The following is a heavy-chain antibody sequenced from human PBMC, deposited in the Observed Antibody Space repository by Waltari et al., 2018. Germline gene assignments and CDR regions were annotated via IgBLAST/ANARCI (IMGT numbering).Heavy chain of an antibody. CDR3: ARGPDGFDV. CDR1: GGTFTTLG. CDR2: IVPSFHTP. V-gene: IGHV1-69*01. J-gene: IGHJ3*01. Sequence: QVQLVQSGAEVKKPGSSVKVSCKTSGGTFTTLGITWVRKAPGQGLEWMGGIVPSFHTPHYAQKLQDRVTISADESTSTVSMEVSGLRSEDTAVYYGARGPDGFDVWGQGTVVTVSS.